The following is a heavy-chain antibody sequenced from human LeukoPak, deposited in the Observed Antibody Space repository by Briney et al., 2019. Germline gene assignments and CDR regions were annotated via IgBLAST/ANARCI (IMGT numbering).Heavy chain of an antibody. CDR1: GFTFSSYW. V-gene: IGHV3-74*01. D-gene: IGHD2-15*01. CDR2: INSDGSST. Sequence: PGGSQRLSCAASGFTFSSYWMHWVRQAPGKGLVWVSRINSDGSSTSYADSVKGRFTISRDNAKNTLYLQMNSLRAEDTAVYYCARDSPLGYCSGGSCSDAFDIWGQGTMVTVSS. CDR3: ARDSPLGYCSGGSCSDAFDI. J-gene: IGHJ3*02.